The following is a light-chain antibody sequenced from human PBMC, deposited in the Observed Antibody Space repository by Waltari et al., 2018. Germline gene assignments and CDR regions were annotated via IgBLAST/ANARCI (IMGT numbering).Light chain of an antibody. J-gene: IGLJ2*01. CDR1: SSDVGRYNY. CDR3: NSYASNSDGL. Sequence: QSALTQPASVSGSPGQSITISCTGTSSDVGRYNYVSWYQQHPGKAPKLLIYDVSDRPSGVSNRSSGSKSGNTAFLTISGLQAEDEGEYYCNSYASNSDGLFGGGTKLTVL. V-gene: IGLV2-14*03. CDR2: DVS.